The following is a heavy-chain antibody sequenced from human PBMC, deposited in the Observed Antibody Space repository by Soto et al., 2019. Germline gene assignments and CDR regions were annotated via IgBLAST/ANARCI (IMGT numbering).Heavy chain of an antibody. CDR1: GFASSIYD. CDR3: ATGDDVY. CDR2: IGTAGDT. D-gene: IGHD1-1*01. V-gene: IGHV3-13*01. J-gene: IGHJ4*02. Sequence: EGQLVESGGGLVQPGGSLRLSCAAPGFASSIYDMHWGRQATGKGLEWVSAIGTAGDTYYPYSVKGRFTISREDAKNSLYLQMNSLRGGDTSVYYCATGDDVYWGQGTMVTVSS.